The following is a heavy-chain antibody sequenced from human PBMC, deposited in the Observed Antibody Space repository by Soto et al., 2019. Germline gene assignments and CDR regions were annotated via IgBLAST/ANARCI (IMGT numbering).Heavy chain of an antibody. CDR2: IWYDGSNK. Sequence: GGSLRLSCAASGFTFSSYGMHWVRQAPGKGLEWVAVIWYDGSNKYYADSVKGRFTISRDNSKNTLYLQMNSLRAEDTAVYYCARASYYYGSGSYPPPNYYYGMDVWGQGTTVTVSS. D-gene: IGHD3-10*01. J-gene: IGHJ6*02. CDR1: GFTFSSYG. CDR3: ARASYYYGSGSYPPPNYYYGMDV. V-gene: IGHV3-33*01.